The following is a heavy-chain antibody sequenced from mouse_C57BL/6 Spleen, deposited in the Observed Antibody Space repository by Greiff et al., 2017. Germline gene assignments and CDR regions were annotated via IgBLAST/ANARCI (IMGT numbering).Heavy chain of an antibody. CDR2: ISSGSSTI. J-gene: IGHJ4*01. Sequence: EVQLVESGGGLVKPGGSLKLSCAASGFTFSDYGMHWVRQAPEMGLVWVAYISSGSSTIYYADTVKGRFTISRDHAKNTLFLQMTSLRSEDTAMYYCARQKLGTMDYWGQGTSVTVSS. V-gene: IGHV5-17*01. D-gene: IGHD4-1*01. CDR3: ARQKLGTMDY. CDR1: GFTFSDYG.